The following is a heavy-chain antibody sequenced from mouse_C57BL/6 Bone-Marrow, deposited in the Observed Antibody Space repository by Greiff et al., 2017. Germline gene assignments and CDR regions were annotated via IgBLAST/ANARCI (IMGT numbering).Heavy chain of an antibody. Sequence: EVKVVESGGGLVKPGGSLKLSCAASGFTFSSYAMSWVRQTPEKRLEWVATISDGGSYTYYPDNVKGRFTISRYNAKNNLYLQMSHLKSEDTAMYYCARDRPDDYQFAYWGQGTLVT. CDR2: ISDGGSYT. J-gene: IGHJ3*01. D-gene: IGHD2-4*01. V-gene: IGHV5-4*01. CDR1: GFTFSSYA. CDR3: ARDRPDDYQFAY.